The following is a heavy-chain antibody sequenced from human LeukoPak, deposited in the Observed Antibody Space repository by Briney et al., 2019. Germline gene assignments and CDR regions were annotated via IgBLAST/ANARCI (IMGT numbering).Heavy chain of an antibody. Sequence: GGSLRLSCAASGFTFSIYAMNWVRQAPGKGLEWVSSISSSSSYIYYADSMKGRFTISRDDAKNSLYLQMSSLRAEDMAVYYCARGTDITATGSDFWGQGTLVTVSS. CDR1: GFTFSIYA. D-gene: IGHD6-13*01. CDR3: ARGTDITATGSDF. V-gene: IGHV3-21*01. CDR2: ISSSSSYI. J-gene: IGHJ4*02.